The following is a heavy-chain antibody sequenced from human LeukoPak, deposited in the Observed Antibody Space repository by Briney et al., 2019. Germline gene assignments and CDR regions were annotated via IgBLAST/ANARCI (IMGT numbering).Heavy chain of an antibody. CDR2: ISASGERT. V-gene: IGHV3-23*01. J-gene: IGHJ6*02. D-gene: IGHD3-16*02. CDR1: GFTFSSDA. Sequence: GGSLRLSCAASGFTFSSDAMSWVRQAPGKGLEWVSSISASGERTDYPDSVKGRFTISRDNSRNTLYVEMHSLRVEDTAEYYCGGSYRYFYMDVWGQGTTVTVSS. CDR3: GGSYRYFYMDV.